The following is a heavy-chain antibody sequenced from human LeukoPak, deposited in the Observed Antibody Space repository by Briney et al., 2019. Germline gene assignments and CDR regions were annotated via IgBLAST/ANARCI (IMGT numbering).Heavy chain of an antibody. D-gene: IGHD1-26*01. CDR3: AKVGSGRTFDI. CDR2: ISGSSDST. Sequence: PGGSLRLSCAASGFTFSSYAMSWVRQAPGKGLEWVSVISGSSDSTYYADSVKGRFTISRDNSKNTLHLQMKSLTAEDTAVYYCAKVGSGRTFDIWGQGTMVTVSS. J-gene: IGHJ3*02. CDR1: GFTFSSYA. V-gene: IGHV3-23*01.